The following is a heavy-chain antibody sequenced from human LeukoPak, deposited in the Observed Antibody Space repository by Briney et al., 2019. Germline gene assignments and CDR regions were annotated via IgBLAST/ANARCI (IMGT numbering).Heavy chain of an antibody. J-gene: IGHJ4*02. V-gene: IGHV3-53*01. CDR1: GFTVSSNY. D-gene: IGHD4-17*01. CDR3: ARGQTTVTHFDY. CDR2: IYSGDSA. Sequence: PGGSLRLSCAASGFTVSSNYMSWVRQAPGKGLEWVSVIYSGDSAYYADSVKGRFTISRDNSKNTLCLQMNSLRAEDTAVYYCARGQTTVTHFDYWGQGTLVTVSS.